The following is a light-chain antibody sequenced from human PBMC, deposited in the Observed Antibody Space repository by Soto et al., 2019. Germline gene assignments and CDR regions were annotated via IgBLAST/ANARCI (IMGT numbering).Light chain of an antibody. V-gene: IGKV1-5*03. J-gene: IGKJ2*01. Sequence: DIQMTQSPSTLSASVGDRVTITCRASETINGWLAWYQQKPGKAPKLLINKASVLESGVPSRFSGSASGTEFTLTISSLQPDDFATYYCQQYKSYSSTTFGQGTKLEIK. CDR1: ETINGW. CDR3: QQYKSYSSTT. CDR2: KAS.